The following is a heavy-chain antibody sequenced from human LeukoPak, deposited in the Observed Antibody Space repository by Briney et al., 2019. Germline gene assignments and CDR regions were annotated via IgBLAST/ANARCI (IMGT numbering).Heavy chain of an antibody. V-gene: IGHV3-30*18. D-gene: IGHD5-18*01. CDR1: GFTFSSYG. CDR3: AKEVYSYGQRPDFYYYYYGMDV. J-gene: IGHJ6*02. CDR2: ISYDGSNK. Sequence: QPGGSLRLSCAASGFTFSSYGMHWVRQAPGKGLEWVAVISYDGSNKYYADSVKGRFTISRDNSKNTLYLQMNSLRAEDTAVYYCAKEVYSYGQRPDFYYYYYGMDVWGQGTTVTVSS.